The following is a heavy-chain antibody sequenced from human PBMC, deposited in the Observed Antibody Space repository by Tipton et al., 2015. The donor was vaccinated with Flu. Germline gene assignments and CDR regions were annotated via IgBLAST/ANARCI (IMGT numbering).Heavy chain of an antibody. V-gene: IGHV3-43*02. Sequence: SLRLSCAASGFIFDDYGMHWVRQAPGKGLEWVSLISGDGYDTSYTDSVKGRFTVSRDNSRNAMFLQMNSLRAEDTAVYYCARESELNSYGYVGLLDFWGQGTLVTVSS. CDR2: ISGDGYDT. J-gene: IGHJ4*02. D-gene: IGHD5-18*01. CDR3: ARESELNSYGYVGLLDF. CDR1: GFIFDDYG.